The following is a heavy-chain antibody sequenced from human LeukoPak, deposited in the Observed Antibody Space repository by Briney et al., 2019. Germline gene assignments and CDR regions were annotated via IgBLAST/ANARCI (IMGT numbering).Heavy chain of an antibody. CDR3: ASQTYSNTWAADVTVFDY. CDR2: FYYSGST. V-gene: IGHV4-39*07. D-gene: IGHD6-13*01. J-gene: IGHJ4*02. Sequence: SETLSLTCTVSGGSISSSSYYWGWIRQPPGKGLEWIGSFYYSGSTYYNPSLKSRVTISVATSKNQFSLKLSSVTAADTAVYYCASQTYSNTWAADVTVFDYWGQGALVTVSS. CDR1: GGSISSSSYY.